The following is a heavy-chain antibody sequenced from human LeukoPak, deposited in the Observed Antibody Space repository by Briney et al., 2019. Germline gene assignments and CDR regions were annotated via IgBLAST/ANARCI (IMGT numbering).Heavy chain of an antibody. D-gene: IGHD3-9*01. CDR3: ARESRVPGYASWFDP. CDR1: GFTFSSYG. J-gene: IGHJ5*02. CDR2: IRYDGSNK. Sequence: GGSLRLSCAASGFTFSSYGMHWVRQAPGKGLEWVAFIRYDGSNKYYGDSVKGRFTISRDNSKNTLYLQMNSLRAEDTAVYYCARESRVPGYASWFDPWGQGTLVTVSS. V-gene: IGHV3-30*02.